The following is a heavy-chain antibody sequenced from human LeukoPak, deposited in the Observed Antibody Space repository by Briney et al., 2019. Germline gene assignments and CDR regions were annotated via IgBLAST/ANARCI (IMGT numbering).Heavy chain of an antibody. Sequence: SESLSLTCTVYGGSFGGYYWSWIRQPPWKGLEWIGEINHSGSTNYNPSLKSRVTISVDTSKNQFSLKLSSVTAADTAVYYCARGYYSNPDYWGQGTLVTVSS. CDR2: INHSGST. J-gene: IGHJ4*02. D-gene: IGHD4-11*01. CDR3: ARGYYSNPDY. V-gene: IGHV4-34*01. CDR1: GGSFGGYY.